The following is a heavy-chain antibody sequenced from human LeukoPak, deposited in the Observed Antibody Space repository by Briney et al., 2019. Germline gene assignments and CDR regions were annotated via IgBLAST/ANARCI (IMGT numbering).Heavy chain of an antibody. V-gene: IGHV3-66*02. CDR2: IYSGGST. J-gene: IGHJ4*02. Sequence: GGSLRLSCAASGFTVSSNYMSWVRQAPGKGLEWVSVIYSGGSTYYADFVKGRFTISRDNSKNTLYLQMNSLRAEDTAVYYCARNASGARIAGYWGQGTLVTVSS. CDR3: ARNASGARIAGY. CDR1: GFTVSSNY. D-gene: IGHD6-13*01.